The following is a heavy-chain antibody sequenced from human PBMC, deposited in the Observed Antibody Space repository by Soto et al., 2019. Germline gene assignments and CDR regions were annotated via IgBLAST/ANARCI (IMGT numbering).Heavy chain of an antibody. CDR2: IYYSGST. CDR3: ARGGRYDYVWGSSRLGCYVDY. Sequence: QVQLQESGPGLVKPSQTLSLTCTVSGGSISSGGYYWSWIRQHPGKGLEWIGYIYYSGSTYYNPYLQSRGTISVDTSKNQFSLKLSSVTAADTAVYYCARGGRYDYVWGSSRLGCYVDYWGQGTLVTVSS. CDR1: GGSISSGGYY. D-gene: IGHD3-16*02. V-gene: IGHV4-31*03. J-gene: IGHJ4*02.